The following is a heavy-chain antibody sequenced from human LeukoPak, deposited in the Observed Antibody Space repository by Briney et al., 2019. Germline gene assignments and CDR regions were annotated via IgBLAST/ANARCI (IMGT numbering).Heavy chain of an antibody. J-gene: IGHJ4*02. CDR3: ARGGPQVAPFDY. CDR1: GLTVTRSA. Sequence: SVKVSCKASGLTVTRSAMQWVRQARGQRLEWIGWIVVGSGNTKYAQKFQERVTSTRDMSTSTAYMELSSLISDDTAVYYCARGGPQVAPFDYWGQGTLVTVSS. V-gene: IGHV1-58*02. CDR2: IVVGSGNT. D-gene: IGHD3-16*01.